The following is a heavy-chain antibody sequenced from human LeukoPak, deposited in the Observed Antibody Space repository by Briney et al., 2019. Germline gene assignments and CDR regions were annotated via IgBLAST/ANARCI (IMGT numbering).Heavy chain of an antibody. Sequence: GGSLRLSCAASGFTVSSNYMSWVRQAPGKGLEWVSVIYTGGSTYYADSVKSRLTISRDNSKNTLYLQMNSLRAEDTAVYYCARDQYDSSGYYFYYFDYWGQGTLVTVSS. CDR3: ARDQYDSSGYYFYYFDY. CDR2: IYTGGST. CDR1: GFTVSSNY. D-gene: IGHD3-22*01. J-gene: IGHJ4*02. V-gene: IGHV3-66*01.